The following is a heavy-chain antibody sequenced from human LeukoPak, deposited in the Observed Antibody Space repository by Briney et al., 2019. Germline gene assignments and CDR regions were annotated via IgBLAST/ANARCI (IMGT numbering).Heavy chain of an antibody. CDR2: ISYDGSNK. Sequence: GGSLRLSCAASGFTFSSYGMHWVRQAPGKELEWVAVISYDGSNKYYADSVKGRFTISRDNSKNTLYLQMNSLRAEDTAVYYCAKWGRTYDILTGYSYWGQGTLVTVSS. CDR3: AKWGRTYDILTGYSY. V-gene: IGHV3-30*18. CDR1: GFTFSSYG. D-gene: IGHD3-9*01. J-gene: IGHJ4*02.